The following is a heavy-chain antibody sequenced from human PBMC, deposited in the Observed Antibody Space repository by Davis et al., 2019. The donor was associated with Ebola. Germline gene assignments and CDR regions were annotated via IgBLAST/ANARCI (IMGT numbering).Heavy chain of an antibody. J-gene: IGHJ5*02. Sequence: GESLKISCAASGFTFSSYAMSWVRQAPGKGLEWVSAISGSGGTTYYADSVKGRFTISRDNSKNTLYLQMNSLRAEDTAVYYCAKQRFLVDWFDPWGQGTLVTVSS. D-gene: IGHD3-3*01. CDR2: ISGSGGTT. V-gene: IGHV3-23*01. CDR1: GFTFSSYA. CDR3: AKQRFLVDWFDP.